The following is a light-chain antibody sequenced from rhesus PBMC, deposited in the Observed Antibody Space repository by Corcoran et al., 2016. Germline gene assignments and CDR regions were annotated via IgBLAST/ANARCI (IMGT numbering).Light chain of an antibody. Sequence: DIQMTQSPSSLSASVGDRVTITCRASQGISNWLAWYQQKPGKAPKLLNYRTSNLETGVPSRFIGSGSRTDFTLTISSLQLEDIATYYCQQHDNSPLTFGGGTKVEIK. CDR2: RTS. CDR3: QQHDNSPLT. CDR1: QGISNW. J-gene: IGKJ4*01. V-gene: IGKV1-69*01.